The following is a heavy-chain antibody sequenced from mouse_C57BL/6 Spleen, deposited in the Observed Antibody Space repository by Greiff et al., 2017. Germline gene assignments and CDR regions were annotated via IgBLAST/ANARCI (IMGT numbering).Heavy chain of an antibody. Sequence: ESGPGLVKPSQSLSLTCSVTGYSITSGYYWNWIRQFPGNKLEWMGYISYDGSNNYNPSLKNRISITRDTSKNQFFLKLNSVTTEDTATYYCARGGYYPWFAYWGQGTLVTVSA. CDR2: ISYDGSN. CDR3: ARGGYYPWFAY. V-gene: IGHV3-6*01. J-gene: IGHJ3*01. CDR1: GYSITSGYY. D-gene: IGHD2-3*01.